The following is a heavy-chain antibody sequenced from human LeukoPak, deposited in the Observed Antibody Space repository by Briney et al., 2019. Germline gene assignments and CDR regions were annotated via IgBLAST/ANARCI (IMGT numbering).Heavy chain of an antibody. CDR3: AKDLHSGASCY. Sequence: GGSLRLSCAASGFTFSHNGMHWVRQAPGKGLEWMAFIENDGSDKYLADSVKGRFTISRDNSKNTLCLQMNSLRPEDTAVYYCAKDLHSGASCYWGQGTPVTVPS. CDR1: GFTFSHNG. CDR2: IENDGSDK. D-gene: IGHD3-10*01. V-gene: IGHV3-30*02. J-gene: IGHJ4*02.